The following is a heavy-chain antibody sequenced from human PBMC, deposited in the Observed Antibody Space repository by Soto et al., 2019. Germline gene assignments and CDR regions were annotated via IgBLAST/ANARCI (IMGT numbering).Heavy chain of an antibody. Sequence: QVQLQESGPGLVKPSQTLSLTCTVSRGSISSGAFYWTWIRQRPGEGLEWIGYISFSGSTSYIPSLKSRVSISVGTSKNQFSLSLSSVTAADTAVYYCARDLVGPRTSQYQQLRGWYFDLWGRGTLVTVSS. V-gene: IGHV4-31*03. CDR3: ARDLVGPRTSQYQQLRGWYFDL. CDR1: RGSISSGAFY. J-gene: IGHJ2*01. CDR2: ISFSGST. D-gene: IGHD6-13*01.